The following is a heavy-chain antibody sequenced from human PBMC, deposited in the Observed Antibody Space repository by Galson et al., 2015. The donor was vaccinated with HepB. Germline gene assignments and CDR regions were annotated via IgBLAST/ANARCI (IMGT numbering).Heavy chain of an antibody. CDR3: AQDLTYYYGSGSYFVGMDV. J-gene: IGHJ6*02. CDR2: ISWNSDFT. D-gene: IGHD3-10*01. CDR1: GFTFEDYA. V-gene: IGHV3-9*01. Sequence: SLRLSCAASGFTFEDYAMHWVRQVPGKGLEWVSGISWNSDFTGYAESVRGRFTISRDNARYSLYLQMNSLRTEDTASYYCAQDLTYYYGSGSYFVGMDVWGQGTTATVSS.